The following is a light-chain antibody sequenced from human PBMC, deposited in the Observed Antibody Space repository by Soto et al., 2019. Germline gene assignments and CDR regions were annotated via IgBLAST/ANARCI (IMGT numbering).Light chain of an antibody. Sequence: AIRMTQSPSSLSASTGDRVTITCRASQGISSYLAWYQQKPGTAPKLLIYAASTLQSGVPSRFSGSGSGTDFTLTISCLQSEDFATYYCQQYYSYPLTFGGGTEVDIK. V-gene: IGKV1-8*01. CDR1: QGISSY. J-gene: IGKJ4*01. CDR3: QQYYSYPLT. CDR2: AAS.